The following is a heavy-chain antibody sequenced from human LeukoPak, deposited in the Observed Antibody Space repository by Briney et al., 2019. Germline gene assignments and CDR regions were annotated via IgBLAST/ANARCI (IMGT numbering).Heavy chain of an antibody. D-gene: IGHD1-26*01. Sequence: ASVKVSCKASGYTFTSYGISWVRQAPGQGLEWMGWISAYNGNTNYAQKLQGSVTMTTDTSTSTAYMELRSLRSDDTAVYYCARDRAPLSGNYYDAWFDPWGQGTLVTVSS. CDR1: GYTFTSYG. V-gene: IGHV1-18*01. J-gene: IGHJ5*02. CDR3: ARDRAPLSGNYYDAWFDP. CDR2: ISAYNGNT.